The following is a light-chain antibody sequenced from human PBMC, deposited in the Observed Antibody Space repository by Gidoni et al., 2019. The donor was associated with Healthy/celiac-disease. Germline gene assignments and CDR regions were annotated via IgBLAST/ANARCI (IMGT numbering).Light chain of an antibody. CDR3: AAWDDSLSVLV. J-gene: IGLJ2*01. Sequence: QSVLTQPPSASGTPGQRVTISCSGSSSNIGSNYVYWYQQLPGTAPKLLIYRNNQRPSGVPDRFFGSKSGTSASLAISGLRSEDEADYYCAAWDDSLSVLVFGGGTKLTVL. CDR1: SSNIGSNY. V-gene: IGLV1-47*01. CDR2: RNN.